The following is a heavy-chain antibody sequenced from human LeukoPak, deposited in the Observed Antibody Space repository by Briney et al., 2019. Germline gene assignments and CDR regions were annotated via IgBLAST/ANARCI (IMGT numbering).Heavy chain of an antibody. Sequence: GASVKVSCKASGGTFSSYAISWVRQAPGQGLEWMGGIIPIFGTANYAQKFQGRVTITTDESTSTAYMELGSLRSEDTAVYYCARVVWGIAARNNWFDPWGQGTLVTVSS. CDR2: IIPIFGTA. CDR3: ARVVWGIAARNNWFDP. CDR1: GGTFSSYA. J-gene: IGHJ5*02. V-gene: IGHV1-69*05. D-gene: IGHD6-6*01.